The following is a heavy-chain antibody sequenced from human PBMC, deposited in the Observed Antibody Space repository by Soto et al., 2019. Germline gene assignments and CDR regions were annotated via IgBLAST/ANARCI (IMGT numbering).Heavy chain of an antibody. CDR2: ISYDGSNK. CDR3: ARDEMDYYGSGSYSSFDP. CDR1: GFTFSSYA. D-gene: IGHD3-10*01. Sequence: QVQLVESGGGVVQPRRSLRLSCAASGFTFSSYAMHWVRQAPGKGLEWVAVISYDGSNKYYADSVKGRFTISRDNSKNTLYLQINSLRAEATAVYYCARDEMDYYGSGSYSSFDPWGQGTLVTVSS. J-gene: IGHJ5*02. V-gene: IGHV3-30-3*01.